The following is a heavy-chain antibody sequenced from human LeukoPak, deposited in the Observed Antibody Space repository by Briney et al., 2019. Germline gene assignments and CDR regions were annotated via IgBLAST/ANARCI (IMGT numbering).Heavy chain of an antibody. V-gene: IGHV3-73*01. CDR2: IRSKRNNYAT. Sequence: GGSLKLSCAGSGFILSGSVIHWVRQAAGKGLEWVGRIRSKRNNYATAYAASVKGRFTISRDDSKNTVYLHMDSLKSEDTALYYCSRLEDTSPIEVALDIWGQGTVVTVSS. CDR3: SRLEDTSPIEVALDI. J-gene: IGHJ3*02. D-gene: IGHD2-2*01. CDR1: GFILSGSV.